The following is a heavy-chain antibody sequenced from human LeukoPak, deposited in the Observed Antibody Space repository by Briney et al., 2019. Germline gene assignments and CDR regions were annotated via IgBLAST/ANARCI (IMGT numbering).Heavy chain of an antibody. CDR1: GYTFTSYV. CDR3: AREGYCSSTSCPYYYYCGMDV. V-gene: IGHV1-18*01. CDR2: ISAYNGNT. Sequence: EASVQVSCKASGYTFTSYVISWVRQPPEKGLGGMGWISAYNGNTNYAQKLQGRVTMTTDTSASTAYMELRSLRSDDTAVYYCAREGYCSSTSCPYYYYCGMDVWGQGTTVTVSS. D-gene: IGHD2-2*01. J-gene: IGHJ6*02.